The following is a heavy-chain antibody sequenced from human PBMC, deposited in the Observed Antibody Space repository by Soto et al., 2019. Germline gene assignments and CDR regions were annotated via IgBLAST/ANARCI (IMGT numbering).Heavy chain of an antibody. V-gene: IGHV3-23*01. D-gene: IGHD1-26*01. J-gene: IGHJ4*02. Sequence: HLGGSLRLSCAASGFTFSAYAMSWARQAPGKGLEWVSTISGDGSGTHYADSVRGRFTISRDNSKSTLFLQMESLRVEDTAIYYCDGSDFWGQGTLVTVS. CDR2: ISGDGSGT. CDR1: GFTFSAYA. CDR3: DGSDF.